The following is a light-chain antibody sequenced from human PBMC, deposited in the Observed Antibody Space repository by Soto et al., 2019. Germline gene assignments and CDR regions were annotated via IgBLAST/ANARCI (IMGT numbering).Light chain of an antibody. CDR2: GAS. J-gene: IGKJ2*02. V-gene: IGKV3D-15*01. Sequence: EIVMTQSPATLSASPGERATLSCRASQSIITNLAWYQQKAGQTPRLLIYGASTRATGIPARFNGSGSGTLFSLTTSSQQYEDFADYYCQHYNNWPRTFGQGTNLEIK. CDR1: QSIITN. CDR3: QHYNNWPRT.